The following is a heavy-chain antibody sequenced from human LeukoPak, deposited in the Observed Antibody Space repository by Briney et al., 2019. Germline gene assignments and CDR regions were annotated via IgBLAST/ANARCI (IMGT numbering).Heavy chain of an antibody. CDR3: ARHSSWSDAFDI. CDR1: GGSISSYY. V-gene: IGHV4-59*08. Sequence: SETLSLTCTVSGGSISSYYWSWLRQPPGKGLEWIGYIYYSGSTNYNPSLKSRVTISVDTSKNQSSLKLSSVTAADTAVYYCARHSSWSDAFDIWGQGTMVTVSS. D-gene: IGHD6-13*01. CDR2: IYYSGST. J-gene: IGHJ3*02.